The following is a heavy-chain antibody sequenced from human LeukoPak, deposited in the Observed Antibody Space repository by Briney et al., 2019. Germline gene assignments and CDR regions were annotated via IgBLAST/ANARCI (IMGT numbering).Heavy chain of an antibody. CDR1: GFTFSSYS. CDR3: ARGPSGYQNT. J-gene: IGHJ4*02. D-gene: IGHD5-12*01. V-gene: IGHV3-21*01. CDR2: ISTSSSYI. Sequence: GGSLRLSCAASGFTFSSYSMNWVRHAPGKGLEWVSSISTSSSYIYNADSVKGRFTISRDNSKNTLYLQMNSLRAEDTAVYYCARGPSGYQNTGGQGTLVTVSS.